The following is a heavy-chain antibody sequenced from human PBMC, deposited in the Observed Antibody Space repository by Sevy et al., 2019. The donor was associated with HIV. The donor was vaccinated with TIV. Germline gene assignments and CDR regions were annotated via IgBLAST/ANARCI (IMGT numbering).Heavy chain of an antibody. D-gene: IGHD1-26*01. CDR1: GGTFSSFA. CDR3: ATAGGVGAAFDY. J-gene: IGHJ4*02. CDR2: IIPIFGTA. V-gene: IGHV1-69*13. Sequence: ASVKVSCKASGGTFSSFAISWVRQAPGQGLEWMGGIIPIFGTANYAQKFQGRVTITADESTSRAYMELSSLRSEDTAVYYCATAGGVGAAFDYWGQRTLVTVSS.